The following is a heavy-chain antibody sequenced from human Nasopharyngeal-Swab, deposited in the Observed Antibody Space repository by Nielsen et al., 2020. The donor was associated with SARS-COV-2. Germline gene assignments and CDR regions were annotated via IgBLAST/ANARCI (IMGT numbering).Heavy chain of an antibody. J-gene: IGHJ4*02. V-gene: IGHV1-2*02. Sequence: SVNVSCLTSVYTFTDYYIHWLRQVPGQGLEWMGWINPDTGATNYAEKFQGRVTMTSDTSINTAYMELRRLRSDDTAVYYCARDDYGDYGYFGHWGQGTLVTVSS. CDR1: VYTFTDYY. D-gene: IGHD4-17*01. CDR2: INPDTGAT. CDR3: ARDDYGDYGYFGH.